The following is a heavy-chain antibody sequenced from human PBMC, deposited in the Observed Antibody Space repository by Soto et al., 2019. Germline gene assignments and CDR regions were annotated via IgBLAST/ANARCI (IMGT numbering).Heavy chain of an antibody. D-gene: IGHD2-15*01. CDR1: GGSFSGYY. CDR2: INHSGST. V-gene: IGHV4-34*01. CDR3: AREPVVAATLRYYFDY. J-gene: IGHJ4*02. Sequence: SETLSLTCAVYGGSFSGYYWSWIRQPPGKGLEWIGEINHSGSTNYNPSLKSRVTISVDTSKNQFSLKLSSVTAADTAVYYCAREPVVAATLRYYFDYWGQGTLVTVSS.